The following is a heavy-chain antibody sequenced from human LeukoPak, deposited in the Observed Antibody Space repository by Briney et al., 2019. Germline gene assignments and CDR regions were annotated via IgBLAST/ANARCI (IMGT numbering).Heavy chain of an antibody. CDR3: ARVPPHVDTAMAAD. Sequence: ASVKVSCKASGYTFTSYDINWVRQATRQGLEWTGWMNPNSGNTGYAQKFQGRVTMTRNTSISTAYMELSSLRSEDTAVYYCARVPPHVDTAMAADWGQGTLVTVSS. CDR2: MNPNSGNT. J-gene: IGHJ4*02. V-gene: IGHV1-8*01. CDR1: GYTFTSYD. D-gene: IGHD5-18*01.